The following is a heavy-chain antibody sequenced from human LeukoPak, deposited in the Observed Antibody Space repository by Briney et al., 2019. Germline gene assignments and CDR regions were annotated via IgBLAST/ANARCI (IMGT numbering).Heavy chain of an antibody. CDR1: GGSISSYY. D-gene: IGHD3-22*01. Sequence: SETLSLTCTVSGGSISSYYWSWIRQPPGKGLEWIGYIYYSGSTNYNPSLKSRVTISVDTSKNQFSLKLSSVTAADTAVYYCARGGIYYYDSSGYRTFDYWGQGTLVTVSS. V-gene: IGHV4-59*01. J-gene: IGHJ4*02. CDR3: ARGGIYYYDSSGYRTFDY. CDR2: IYYSGST.